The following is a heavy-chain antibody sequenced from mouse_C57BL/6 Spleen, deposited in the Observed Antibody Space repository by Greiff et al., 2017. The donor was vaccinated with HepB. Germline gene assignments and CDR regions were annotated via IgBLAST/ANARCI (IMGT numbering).Heavy chain of an antibody. D-gene: IGHD4-1*01. CDR2: ISGGGGNT. CDR3: ASLTLAW. V-gene: IGHV5-9*01. CDR1: GFTFSSYT. J-gene: IGHJ3*02. Sequence: EVNVVESGGGLVKPGGSLELSCAASGFTFSSYTMSWVRQTPEKRLEWVATISGGGGNTYYPDSVKGRFTISRDNAKNTLYLQMSSLRSEDTALYYCASLTLAWWGQGTLVTVSA.